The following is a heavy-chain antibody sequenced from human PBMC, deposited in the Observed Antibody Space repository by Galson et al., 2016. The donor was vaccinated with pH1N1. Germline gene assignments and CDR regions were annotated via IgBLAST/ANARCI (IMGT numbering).Heavy chain of an antibody. CDR2: IIPTFGTT. CDR3: ARTPTSVVTVYSPFDV. D-gene: IGHD4-23*01. V-gene: IGHV1-69*13. Sequence: SVKVSCKVSEGTFTSSTITWVRHAPGQGLEWVGDIIPTFGTTTYALKFQGRVTLTADGALHTAFMELSGLTSQDTAVYYCARTPTSVVTVYSPFDVWGQGTTVTVSS. J-gene: IGHJ6*02. CDR1: EGTFTSST.